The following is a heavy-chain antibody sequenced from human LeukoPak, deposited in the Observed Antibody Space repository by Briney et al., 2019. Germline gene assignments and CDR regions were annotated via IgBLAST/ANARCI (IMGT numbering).Heavy chain of an antibody. J-gene: IGHJ6*03. Sequence: ASVKVSCKASGCTFSIYVLNWVRQAPGQGPEWLGGFIPTFGTTNYAQRFHDRVTITTDKFTNTAYLELSRLRSEDTAVYYCAISRPLVTIQFYYFMDVWGTGTTVTISS. CDR2: FIPTFGTT. V-gene: IGHV1-69*05. D-gene: IGHD4-11*01. CDR3: AISRPLVTIQFYYFMDV. CDR1: GCTFSIYV.